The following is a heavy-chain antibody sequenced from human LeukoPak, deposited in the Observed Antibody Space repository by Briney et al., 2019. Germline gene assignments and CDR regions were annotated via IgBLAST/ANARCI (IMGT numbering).Heavy chain of an antibody. Sequence: PSETLSLTCTVSAGSISSGVYYWSWIRQHPGKGPEWIGYIYYSGSTNYNPPLKSRVTISVDTSKNQFSLKLSSVTAADTAVYYCARGPGDYDFWSGYPNYYYYYMDVWGKGTTVTVSS. J-gene: IGHJ6*03. CDR2: IYYSGST. D-gene: IGHD3-3*01. CDR1: AGSISSGVYY. V-gene: IGHV4-61*08. CDR3: ARGPGDYDFWSGYPNYYYYYMDV.